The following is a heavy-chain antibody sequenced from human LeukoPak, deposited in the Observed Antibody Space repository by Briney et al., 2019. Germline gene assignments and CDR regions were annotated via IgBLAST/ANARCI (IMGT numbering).Heavy chain of an antibody. CDR3: AKVGLPGDYGDYYFDF. Sequence: GGSLRLSCTASVFTFRSYGMAWVRQAPGKGLEWVSGVANSAYSTFYADSVKGRFTISRDNSKNTLHLQMNSLRAEDTAVYYCAKVGLPGDYGDYYFDFWGQGTLVTVSS. CDR1: VFTFRSYG. CDR2: VANSAYST. J-gene: IGHJ4*02. V-gene: IGHV3-23*01. D-gene: IGHD4-17*01.